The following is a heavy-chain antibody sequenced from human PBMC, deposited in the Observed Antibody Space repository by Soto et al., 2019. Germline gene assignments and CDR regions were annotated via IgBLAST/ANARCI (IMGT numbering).Heavy chain of an antibody. D-gene: IGHD3-9*01. J-gene: IGHJ4*02. CDR3: ARDRGGILTGYFDY. CDR2: IIPIFGTA. CDR1: GGTFSSYA. V-gene: IGHV1-69*13. Sequence: SVKVSCKASGGTFSSYAISWVRQAPGQGLEWMGGIIPIFGTANYAQKFQGRVTITADESTSTAYMELSSLRSEDTAVYYCARDRGGILTGYFDYWGQGTLVTVSS.